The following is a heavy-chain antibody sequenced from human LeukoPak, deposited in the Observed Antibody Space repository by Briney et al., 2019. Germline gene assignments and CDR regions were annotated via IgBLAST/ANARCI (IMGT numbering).Heavy chain of an antibody. D-gene: IGHD1-26*01. CDR1: GFTFSSYW. V-gene: IGHV3-48*01. J-gene: IGHJ4*02. CDR3: AREGVGARGYFDY. Sequence: GGFLRLSCAASGFTFSSYWMSWVRQAPGKGLEWVSYISSSSSTIYYADSVKGRFTISRDNAKNSLYLQMNSLRAEDTAVYYCAREGVGARGYFDYWGQGTLVTVSS. CDR2: ISSSSSTI.